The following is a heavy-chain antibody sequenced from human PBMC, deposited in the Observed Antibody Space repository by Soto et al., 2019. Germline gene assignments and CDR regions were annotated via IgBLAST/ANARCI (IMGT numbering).Heavy chain of an antibody. CDR1: GFTFSSYW. J-gene: IGHJ4*02. V-gene: IGHV3-7*05. Sequence: GGSLRLSCAASGFTFSSYWMSWVRQAPGKGLEWVANIKQDGSEKYYVDSVKGRFTISRDNAKNSLYLQMNSLRAEDTAVYYCASSRGVYYFDYWGQGTLVTAPQ. CDR2: IKQDGSEK. D-gene: IGHD3-10*01. CDR3: ASSRGVYYFDY.